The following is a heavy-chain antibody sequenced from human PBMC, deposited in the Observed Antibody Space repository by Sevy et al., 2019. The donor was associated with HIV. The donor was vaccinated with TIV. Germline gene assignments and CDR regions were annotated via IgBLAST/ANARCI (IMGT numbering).Heavy chain of an antibody. CDR1: GFTFTSYG. J-gene: IGHJ4*01. D-gene: IGHD3-10*01. Sequence: ASVKVSCKASGFTFTSYGISWVRQAPGLRLEWMGWISGYNGNTKYSLKFQGRVTMTTDTSTSTAFMEVTSLRSDDTAVYYCAKTTKWLGELGTFDQWGHGTLVTVSS. CDR2: ISGYNGNT. V-gene: IGHV1-18*01. CDR3: AKTTKWLGELGTFDQ.